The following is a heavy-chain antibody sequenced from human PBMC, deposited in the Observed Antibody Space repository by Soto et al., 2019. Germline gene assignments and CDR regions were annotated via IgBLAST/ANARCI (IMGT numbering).Heavy chain of an antibody. CDR1: GDSISGGSYT. CDR2: IYDSGST. D-gene: IGHD2-15*01. J-gene: IGHJ4*02. Sequence: QLQLHESGSGLVKPSQTLSLTCAVSGDSISGGSYTWSWIRQPPGKGLEWIGYIYDSGSTYYNPSLESXXTXSXXRSKNQFSLRLSSVTAADTAVYYCARGDSDGLFDYWGQGTLVTVSS. CDR3: ARGDSDGLFDY. V-gene: IGHV4-30-2*01.